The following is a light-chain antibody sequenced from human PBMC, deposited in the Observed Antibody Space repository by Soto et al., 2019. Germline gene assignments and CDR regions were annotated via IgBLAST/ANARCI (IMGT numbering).Light chain of an antibody. V-gene: IGKV3-11*01. CDR2: GAS. CDR1: QSVTTF. J-gene: IGKJ4*01. CDR3: QQRSNWPPVIT. Sequence: EIVLTQSPATLSLSPGERATLSCRASQSVTTFLAWYQQKPDQAPRLLIYGASTRATGIPARFSGSGSGTDFTLTISSLEPEDFAVYYCQQRSNWPPVITFGGGTKVDIK.